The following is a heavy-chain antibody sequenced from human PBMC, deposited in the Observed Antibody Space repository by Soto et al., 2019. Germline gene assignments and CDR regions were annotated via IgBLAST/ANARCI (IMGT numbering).Heavy chain of an antibody. CDR2: IYYTGST. CDR3: AGESRGGFDF. D-gene: IGHD3-10*01. Sequence: QGQLQESGPGLVKPSQTLSLTCTVSGGSISSGGYYWSWIRQHPGKGLEWIGYIYYTGSTYYNPSLKGRVTISVATSKNQFSRRLNSVTAADTAVYYCAGESRGGFDFWGQGTLVTVSS. V-gene: IGHV4-31*03. CDR1: GGSISSGGYY. J-gene: IGHJ4*02.